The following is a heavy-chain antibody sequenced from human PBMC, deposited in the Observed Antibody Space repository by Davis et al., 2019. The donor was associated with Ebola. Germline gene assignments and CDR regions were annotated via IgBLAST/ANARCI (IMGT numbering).Heavy chain of an antibody. V-gene: IGHV7-4-1*02. D-gene: IGHD3-10*01. J-gene: IGHJ5*02. Sequence: ASVKVSCKASGYTFTSYAMHWVRQAPGQRLEWMGWINTNTGNPTYAQGFTGRFVFSLDTSVSTAYLQISSLKAEDTAVYYCARDTTITMVRGVIHWFDPWGQGTLVTVSS. CDR2: INTNTGNP. CDR1: GYTFTSYA. CDR3: ARDTTITMVRGVIHWFDP.